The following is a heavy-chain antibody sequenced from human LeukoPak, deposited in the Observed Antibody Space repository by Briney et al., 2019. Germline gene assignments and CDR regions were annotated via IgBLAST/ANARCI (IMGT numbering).Heavy chain of an antibody. CDR1: GGTFSSYA. D-gene: IGHD5-12*01. V-gene: IGHV1-69*05. J-gene: IGHJ6*03. CDR2: IIPIFGTA. CDR3: ARGVAEWLRSSYYYMDV. Sequence: GASVKVSCTASGGTFSSYAISWVRQAPGQGLEWMGGIIPIFGTANYAQKFQGRVTITTDESTSTAYMELSSLRSEDTAVYYCARGVAEWLRSSYYYMDVWGKGTTVTVSS.